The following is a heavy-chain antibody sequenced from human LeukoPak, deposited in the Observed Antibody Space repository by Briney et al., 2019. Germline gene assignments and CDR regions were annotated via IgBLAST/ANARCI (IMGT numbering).Heavy chain of an antibody. CDR2: IWYDGSNK. J-gene: IGHJ3*02. Sequence: GGSLRLSCAASGFSFSNYGMHWVRQAPGKGLEWVAVIWYDGSNKYYADSVKGRFTISRDNSRNTLYLQMNSLRAEDTAVYYCAKDGRNSPLMWGQGTVVSVSS. CDR3: AKDGRNSPLM. D-gene: IGHD2/OR15-2a*01. V-gene: IGHV3-33*06. CDR1: GFSFSNYG.